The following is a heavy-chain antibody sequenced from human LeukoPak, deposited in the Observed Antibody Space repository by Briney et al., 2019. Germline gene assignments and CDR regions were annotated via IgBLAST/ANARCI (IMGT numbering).Heavy chain of an antibody. CDR2: INHSGST. CDR3: ARKGARSLTDFWSGYFDY. Sequence: TSETLSLTCAVYGGSFSGYYWSWIRQPPGKGLEWIGEINHSGSTNYNPSLKSRVTISVDTSKNQFSLKLSSVTAADTAVYYCARKGARSLTDFWSGYFDYWGQGTLVTVSS. CDR1: GGSFSGYY. D-gene: IGHD3-3*01. J-gene: IGHJ4*02. V-gene: IGHV4-34*01.